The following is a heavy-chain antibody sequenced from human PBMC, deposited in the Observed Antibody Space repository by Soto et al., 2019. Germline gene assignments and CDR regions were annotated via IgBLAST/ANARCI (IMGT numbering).Heavy chain of an antibody. CDR2: INAGNGNT. CDR1: GYTFTSYX. CDR3: ASWGGIASPAYDGSLAPYDY. Sequence: ASVKVSCKASGYTFTSYXMHWVRQAPGQRLEWMGWINAGNGNTKYSQKFQGRVTISRDNSKNTLFLQVNSLREEDTAVYYCASWGGIASPAYDGSLAPYDYWGQGTLVTVSS. D-gene: IGHD6-13*01. V-gene: IGHV1-3*01. J-gene: IGHJ4*02.